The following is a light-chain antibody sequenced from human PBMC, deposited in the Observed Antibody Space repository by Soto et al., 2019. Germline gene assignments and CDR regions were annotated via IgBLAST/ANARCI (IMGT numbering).Light chain of an antibody. V-gene: IGLV2-11*01. CDR2: DVT. Sequence: QSALTQPRSVSGSPGQSVTISCTGTSSDVGVSRSVSWYQQHPGKAPKLIISDVTKRPSGVPYRFSGSKSGNTASLTISGLQAADEADYYCQSYDTSLSGVIFGAGTKLTVL. CDR3: QSYDTSLSGVI. CDR1: SSDVGVSRS. J-gene: IGLJ2*01.